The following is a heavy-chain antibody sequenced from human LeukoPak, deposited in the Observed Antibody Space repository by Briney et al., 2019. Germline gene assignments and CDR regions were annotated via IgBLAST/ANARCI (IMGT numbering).Heavy chain of an antibody. V-gene: IGHV3-48*03. CDR3: ARESTVVITQYYFDY. J-gene: IGHJ4*02. CDR1: GFTFSSYE. CDR2: ISSSGSTI. D-gene: IGHD3-22*01. Sequence: GGSLRLSCAASGFTFSSYEMNWVRQAPGKGLEWVSYISSSGSTIYYADSVKGRFTISRDNAKNSLYLQMNSLRAEDTAVYYCARESTVVITQYYFDYWGQGTLVTVSS.